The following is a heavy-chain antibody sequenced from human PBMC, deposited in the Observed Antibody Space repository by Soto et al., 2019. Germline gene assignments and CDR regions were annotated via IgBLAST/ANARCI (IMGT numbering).Heavy chain of an antibody. CDR1: GYTFTSYG. CDR2: ISAYNGNT. V-gene: IGHV1-18*01. CDR3: ARSYGKLELRGWFDP. J-gene: IGHJ5*02. D-gene: IGHD1-7*01. Sequence: QVQLVQSGAEVKNPRASVKVSCKASGYTFTSYGISWVRQAPGQGLEWMGWISAYNGNTNYAQKLQGRVTMTTDTSTSTAYMELRSLRSDDTAVYYCARSYGKLELRGWFDPWGQGTLITVSS.